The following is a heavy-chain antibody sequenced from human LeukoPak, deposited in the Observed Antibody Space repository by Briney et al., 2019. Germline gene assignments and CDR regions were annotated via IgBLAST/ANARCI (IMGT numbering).Heavy chain of an antibody. Sequence: TGGSLRLSCSASGFDFSIYTMYWVRQAPGKGPEYVSTISGSGNGGSRYYADSVKGRFTISRGDSKSIVYLQMNNLRSEDTAVYYCVKDFGRIRGTPDSWGQGTLVTVSS. J-gene: IGHJ4*02. CDR1: GFDFSIYT. D-gene: IGHD1-26*01. CDR3: VKDFGRIRGTPDS. CDR2: ISGSGNGGSR. V-gene: IGHV3-64D*06.